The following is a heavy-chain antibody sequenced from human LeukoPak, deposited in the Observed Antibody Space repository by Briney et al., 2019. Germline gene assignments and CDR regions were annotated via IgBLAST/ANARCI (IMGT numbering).Heavy chain of an antibody. Sequence: GGSLRLSCAASGFTFSSYGMHWVRQAPGKGLEGVAVISYDGSNKYYADSVKGRFTISRDNSKNTLYLQMNSLRSEDTAVYYRARNSLSGSYEGYFDYWGQGTLVTVSS. D-gene: IGHD1-26*01. V-gene: IGHV3-30*03. J-gene: IGHJ4*02. CDR2: ISYDGSNK. CDR3: ARNSLSGSYEGYFDY. CDR1: GFTFSSYG.